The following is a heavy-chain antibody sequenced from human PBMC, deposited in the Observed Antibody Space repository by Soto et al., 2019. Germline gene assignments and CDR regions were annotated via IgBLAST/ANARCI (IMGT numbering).Heavy chain of an antibody. CDR1: GFTFSSYG. Sequence: QVQLVESGGGVVQPGRSLRLSCAASGFTFSSYGMHWVRQAPGKGLEWVAVIWYDGSNKYYADSVKGRFTISRDNSKNTLYLQMNSLRAEDTAVYYCARGGYSSSSKNYNYYGMDVWGQGTTVTVSS. D-gene: IGHD6-6*01. CDR3: ARGGYSSSSKNYNYYGMDV. J-gene: IGHJ6*02. CDR2: IWYDGSNK. V-gene: IGHV3-33*01.